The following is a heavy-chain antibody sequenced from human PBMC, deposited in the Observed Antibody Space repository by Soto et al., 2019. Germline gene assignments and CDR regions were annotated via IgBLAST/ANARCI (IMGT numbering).Heavy chain of an antibody. CDR2: IYYSGST. CDR1: GGSISSGGYY. CDR3: ARGLLGVGITRCGVAPADYGMDV. D-gene: IGHD3-3*01. J-gene: IGHJ6*02. Sequence: NLSLTCTVSGGSISSGGYYWSWIRQHPGKGLEWIGYIYYSGSTYYNPSLKSRVTISVDTSKNQFSLKLSSVTAADTAVYYCARGLLGVGITRCGVAPADYGMDVWGQGTTVTVSS. V-gene: IGHV4-31*03.